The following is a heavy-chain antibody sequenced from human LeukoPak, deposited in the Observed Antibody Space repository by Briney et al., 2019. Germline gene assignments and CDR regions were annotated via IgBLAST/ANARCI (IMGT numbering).Heavy chain of an antibody. CDR2: MSGSGGNI. CDR3: AKAASGYSFDY. CDR1: GFTFSSYG. V-gene: IGHV3-23*01. J-gene: IGHJ4*02. D-gene: IGHD3-22*01. Sequence: GGSLRLSCEASGFTFSSYGMSWVRQAPGKGLEWVSAMSGSGGNIYHADSVKGRFTISRDYSKNALYLQMNSLRAEDTAVYYCAKAASGYSFDYWGQGTLVTVPS.